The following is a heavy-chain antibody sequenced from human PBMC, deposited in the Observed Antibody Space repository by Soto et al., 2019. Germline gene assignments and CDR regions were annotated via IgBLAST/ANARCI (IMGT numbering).Heavy chain of an antibody. J-gene: IGHJ4*02. CDR3: ARLVYDTRLNYMYFDF. CDR1: GVSLTSGNW. CDR2: IFHDGTA. Sequence: SETLSLTCAVSGVSLTSGNWWTWVRQSPQRGLEYIGEIFHDGTANYYPSFERRVAMSVDTSRNQFSLKLTSVTAADTAVYFCARLVYDTRLNYMYFDFWGPGTLVTVS. D-gene: IGHD3-10*01. V-gene: IGHV4-4*02.